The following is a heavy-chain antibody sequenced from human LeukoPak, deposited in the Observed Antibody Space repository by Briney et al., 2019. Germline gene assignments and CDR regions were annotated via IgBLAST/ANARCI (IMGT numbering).Heavy chain of an antibody. D-gene: IGHD6-19*01. J-gene: IGHJ3*02. V-gene: IGHV1-2*06. CDR3: ARLSSGWYDDFDI. Sequence: ASVKVSCKASGYTFTAYYMHWVRQAPGQGHEWMGRINPNSGGTNYAQRFQGRVTMTRDTSISTAYMEMRRLKSDDTAVYYCARLSSGWYDDFDIWGQGTMVTVSS. CDR1: GYTFTAYY. CDR2: INPNSGGT.